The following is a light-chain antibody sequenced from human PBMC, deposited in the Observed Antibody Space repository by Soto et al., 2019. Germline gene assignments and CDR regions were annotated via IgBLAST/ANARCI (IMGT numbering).Light chain of an antibody. CDR2: EGS. Sequence: QSALTQPASVSGSPGQSITISCTGTSSDVGNYNLVSWYQQHPGKAPKLMIYEGSKRPSGVSNRFSGSKSGNTASLTISGLQAEDEADYYCCSYAGSSLYVFATGTKVTVL. CDR3: CSYAGSSLYV. CDR1: SSDVGNYNL. J-gene: IGLJ1*01. V-gene: IGLV2-23*01.